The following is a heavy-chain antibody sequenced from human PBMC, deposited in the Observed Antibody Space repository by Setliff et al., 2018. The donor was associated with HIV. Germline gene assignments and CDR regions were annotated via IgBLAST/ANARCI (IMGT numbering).Heavy chain of an antibody. V-gene: IGHV5-51*01. CDR3: ARTSGARTTDY. J-gene: IGHJ4*02. CDR1: GYSFTNYW. D-gene: IGHD1-1*01. CDR2: IYPDDSDT. Sequence: GESLKISCKGFGYSFTNYWIGWVRQMPGKGLEWMGVIYPDDSDTRYRPSFEGQVTMSADKSITTAYLQWSSLKASDTAMYYCARTSGARTTDYWGQGTLVTVSS.